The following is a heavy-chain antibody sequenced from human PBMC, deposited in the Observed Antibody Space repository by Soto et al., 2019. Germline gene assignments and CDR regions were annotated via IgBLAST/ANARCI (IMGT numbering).Heavy chain of an antibody. J-gene: IGHJ5*01. V-gene: IGHV1-8*01. Sequence: QVQLVQSGAEVREPGASVKPPCKASEQTFPRLEINWVLQPAGHGLEWRERMQPITGRTGYAQKFQGRFAMTSDTSTNTAYMDPTNLTTVDTAFYYRERGVRASVDSWGQGTVVSVSS. D-gene: IGHD6-6*01. CDR2: MQPITGRT. CDR3: ERGVRASVDS. CDR1: EQTFPRLE.